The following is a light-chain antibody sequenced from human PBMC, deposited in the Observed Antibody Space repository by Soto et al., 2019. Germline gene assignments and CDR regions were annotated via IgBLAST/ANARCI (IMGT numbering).Light chain of an antibody. V-gene: IGKV3-11*01. CDR2: DAS. J-gene: IGKJ5*01. Sequence: EIELTQSPATLSLSPGERATLSCRASQNVEGYLAWYQQKPGQAPRLLIYDASDLATGIPARFSGSGSGTDFTLTISSLEPEDFAVYYCQQRKTWPPITFGQGTRLEIK. CDR3: QQRKTWPPIT. CDR1: QNVEGY.